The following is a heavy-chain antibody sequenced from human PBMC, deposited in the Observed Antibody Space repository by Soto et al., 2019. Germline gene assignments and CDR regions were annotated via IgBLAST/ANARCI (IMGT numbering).Heavy chain of an antibody. CDR3: ARAGVATIYPGNNWFDP. Sequence: PSETLRLTWTVAGGSIINVGYYWSWLRQHPGKGLEWIGYIYYSGSTYYNPSLKSRVTISVDTSKNQFSLNLSSVTAADTAMYYCARAGVATIYPGNNWFDPWGQGTLVTVSS. CDR2: IYYSGST. CDR1: GGSIINVGYY. D-gene: IGHD5-12*01. V-gene: IGHV4-30-4*08. J-gene: IGHJ5*02.